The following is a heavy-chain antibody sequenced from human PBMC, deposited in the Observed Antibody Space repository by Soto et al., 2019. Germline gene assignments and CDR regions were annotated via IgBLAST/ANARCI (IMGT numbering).Heavy chain of an antibody. V-gene: IGHV5-10-1*01. CDR3: ARLVVPAATNWFDP. Sequence: GESLKISCQGSGYSFAIYWIGWVRQMPGKDLEWMGRIDPSDSYTNYSPSFQGHVTISADKSISTAYLQRSSLKASDTAMYYCARLVVPAATNWFDPWGQGTLVTVSS. CDR2: IDPSDSYT. CDR1: GYSFAIYW. J-gene: IGHJ5*02. D-gene: IGHD2-2*01.